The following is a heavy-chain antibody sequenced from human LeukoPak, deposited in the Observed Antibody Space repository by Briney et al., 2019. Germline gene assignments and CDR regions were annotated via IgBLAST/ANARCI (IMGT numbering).Heavy chain of an antibody. CDR1: GFTFSTYN. Sequence: AGSLRLSCAASGFTFSTYNMNWIRQAPGKGLEWVSYIHTSGSLIYYADSVKGRFTVSRDDAENTLYLQMNSLRVEDTAIYYCDRAIDFWRGTQFTYYFDSWGQGTPVTVSS. J-gene: IGHJ4*02. D-gene: IGHD3-3*01. CDR3: DRAIDFWRGTQFTYYFDS. V-gene: IGHV3-48*03. CDR2: IHTSGSLI.